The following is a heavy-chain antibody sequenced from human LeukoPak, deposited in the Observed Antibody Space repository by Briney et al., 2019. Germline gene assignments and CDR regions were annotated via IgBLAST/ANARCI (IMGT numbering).Heavy chain of an antibody. V-gene: IGHV3-74*03. CDR2: IYSDGSDT. Sequence: GESLKISCAGSGFTFSTAWMHWVRQAPGKGLVWVSRIYSDGSDTTYADPVKGRFTIFRDNAKNTLYLQMNSLRADDTAVYYCATDAGHGFSFWGQGTMVTV. CDR1: GFTFSTAW. D-gene: IGHD3-10*01. J-gene: IGHJ3*01. CDR3: ATDAGHGFSF.